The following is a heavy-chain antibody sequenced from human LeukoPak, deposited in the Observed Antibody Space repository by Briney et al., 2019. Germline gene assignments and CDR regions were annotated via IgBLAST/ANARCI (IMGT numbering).Heavy chain of an antibody. Sequence: GGSLRLSCAASGFTVSSNYMSWVRQAPGKGLEWVSILYSAGATYHADAVRGRFTISRDSSKNTVCLQMNSLRAEDTAVYYCASGGMGARKYYSDPFHYWGQGTLVTVSS. J-gene: IGHJ4*02. CDR3: ASGGMGARKYYSDPFHY. V-gene: IGHV3-53*01. CDR1: GFTVSSNY. CDR2: LYSAGAT. D-gene: IGHD3-16*01.